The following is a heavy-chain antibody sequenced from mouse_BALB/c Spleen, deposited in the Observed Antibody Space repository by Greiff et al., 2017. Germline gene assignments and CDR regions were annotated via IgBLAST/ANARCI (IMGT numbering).Heavy chain of an antibody. D-gene: IGHD2-4*01. CDR3: ARNLITTGYYAMDY. V-gene: IGHV2-2*02. CDR2: IWSGGST. J-gene: IGHJ4*01. Sequence: VKLQESGPGLVQPSQSLSITCTVSGFSLTSYGVHWVRQSPGKGLEWLGVIWSGGSTDYNAAFISRLSISKDNSKSQVFFKMNSLQANDTAIYYCARNLITTGYYAMDYWGQGTSVTVSS. CDR1: GFSLTSYG.